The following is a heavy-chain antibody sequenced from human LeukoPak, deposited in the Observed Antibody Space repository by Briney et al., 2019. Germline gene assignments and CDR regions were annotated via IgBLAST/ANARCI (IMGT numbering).Heavy chain of an antibody. V-gene: IGHV4-30-4*08. CDR2: IYYSGST. Sequence: SETLSLTCTVSGGSISSGDYYWSWIRQPPGKGPEWIGYIYYSGSTYYNSSLKSRVTISVDTSKNQFSLKLSSVTAADTAVYYCAKLPPPPHAFGIWGRGTMVTVSS. J-gene: IGHJ3*02. CDR1: GGSISSGDYY. D-gene: IGHD2-15*01. CDR3: AKLPPPPHAFGI.